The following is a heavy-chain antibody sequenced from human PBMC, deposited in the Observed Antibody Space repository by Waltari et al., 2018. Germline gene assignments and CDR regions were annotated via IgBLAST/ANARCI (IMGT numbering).Heavy chain of an antibody. CDR3: ARPQTISTSWLAS. J-gene: IGHJ5*01. Sequence: QVHLVQSGAEVKKPGASVKVSCKASGYIFPSYDINWVRQATGQGLEWMGWMNANSGHTGYAQTFQGRITLTMNTSISTAYMELSSLRSDDTAVYYCARPQTISTSWLASWGQGTLVTVSA. D-gene: IGHD2-2*01. CDR2: MNANSGHT. CDR1: GYIFPSYD. V-gene: IGHV1-8*02.